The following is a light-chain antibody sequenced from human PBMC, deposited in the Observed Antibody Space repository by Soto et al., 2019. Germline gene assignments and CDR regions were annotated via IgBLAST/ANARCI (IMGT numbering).Light chain of an antibody. Sequence: DIQMTQSPSTLSGSLGDRVTITCRASQTISSWLAWYQQKPGKAPRLLIYKASTLKSGVPSRFSGSGSGTEFTLTISSLQPDDFATYYCQQEYTFGRGTRLEI. J-gene: IGKJ5*01. CDR1: QTISSW. V-gene: IGKV1-5*03. CDR2: KAS. CDR3: QQEYT.